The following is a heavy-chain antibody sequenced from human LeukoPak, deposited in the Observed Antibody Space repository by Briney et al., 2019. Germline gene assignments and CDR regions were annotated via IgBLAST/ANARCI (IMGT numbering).Heavy chain of an antibody. D-gene: IGHD3-9*01. CDR2: ISGSGGST. V-gene: IGHV3-23*01. Sequence: PGGSLRLSCAASGFTFSSYAMSWVRQAPGKGLEWVSAISGSGGSTYYADSVKGRFTISRDNSKNTLYLQMNSLRAEDTAVYYCAKGYFDWLSQYQPFDYWGQGTLVTVSS. J-gene: IGHJ4*02. CDR1: GFTFSSYA. CDR3: AKGYFDWLSQYQPFDY.